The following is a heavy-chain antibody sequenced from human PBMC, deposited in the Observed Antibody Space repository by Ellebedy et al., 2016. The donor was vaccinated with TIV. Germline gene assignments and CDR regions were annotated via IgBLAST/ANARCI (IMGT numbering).Heavy chain of an antibody. D-gene: IGHD3-16*02. V-gene: IGHV4-34*01. CDR1: GESFTGYY. CDR3: ARRNIVPAEPGIAY. J-gene: IGHJ4*02. Sequence: SETLSLXCAVYGESFTGYYWSWIRQTPGKGLEWLGVINHSGSTNYNPSLKSRLIISVDTSKNQFSLKLSSLTAADTAVYYCARRNIVPAEPGIAYWGQGTRVTVSS. CDR2: INHSGST.